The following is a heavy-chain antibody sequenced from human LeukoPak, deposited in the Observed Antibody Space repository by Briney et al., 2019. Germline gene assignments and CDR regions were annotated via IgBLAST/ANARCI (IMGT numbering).Heavy chain of an antibody. CDR3: AKSLRYFDWLSYAFDY. CDR1: GFNFDDYA. CDR2: ISWNSGRI. D-gene: IGHD3-9*01. Sequence: GGSLRLSCAASGFNFDDYAMHWVRQAPGKGLEWVSGISWNSGRIGYADSVKGRFTISRDSAKNSLYLQMNSLRAEDTALYYCAKSLRYFDWLSYAFDYWGQGTLVTVSS. V-gene: IGHV3-9*01. J-gene: IGHJ4*02.